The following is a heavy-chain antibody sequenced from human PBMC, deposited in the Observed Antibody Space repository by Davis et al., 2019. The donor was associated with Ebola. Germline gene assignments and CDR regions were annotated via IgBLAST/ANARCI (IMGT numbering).Heavy chain of an antibody. J-gene: IGHJ6*02. CDR1: GYTFTSYA. Sequence: ASVKVSCKASGYTFTSYAMHWVRQAPGQRLEWMGWINAGNGNTKYSQKFQGRVTITRDTSASTAYMELSSLRSEDTAVYYCARGRLTGTTMNYYYGMDVWGQGTTVTVSS. V-gene: IGHV1-3*01. CDR2: INAGNGNT. CDR3: ARGRLTGTTMNYYYGMDV. D-gene: IGHD1-7*01.